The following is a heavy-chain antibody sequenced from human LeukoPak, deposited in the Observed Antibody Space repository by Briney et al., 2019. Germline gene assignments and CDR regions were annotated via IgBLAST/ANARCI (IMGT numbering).Heavy chain of an antibody. J-gene: IGHJ4*02. Sequence: PGGSLRLSCTAAGFTFSTYAMGWARQAPGKGLEWVSGIGSDGVDTYYPDSMKGRFTISRDNSKNTVYLQINSLRAEDTAVYYCANAGEFDYWGQGTLVTVSS. CDR3: ANAGEFDY. CDR1: GFTFSTYA. V-gene: IGHV3-23*01. CDR2: IGSDGVDT.